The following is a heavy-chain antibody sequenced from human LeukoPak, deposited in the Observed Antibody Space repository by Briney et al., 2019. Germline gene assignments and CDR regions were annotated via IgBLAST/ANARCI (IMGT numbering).Heavy chain of an antibody. CDR1: GYTFTNYY. CDR2: TDPIGGST. D-gene: IGHD3-22*01. CDR3: ARHLENYYDSSGYYLDY. V-gene: IGHV1-46*01. Sequence: ASVKVSCKASGYTFTNYYIHWVRQAPGQGLEWMGITDPIGGSTNYAQKFQGRVTMTRDTSTSTVYMELSSLRSEDSAVYYCARHLENYYDSSGYYLDYWGQGTLVTVSS. J-gene: IGHJ4*02.